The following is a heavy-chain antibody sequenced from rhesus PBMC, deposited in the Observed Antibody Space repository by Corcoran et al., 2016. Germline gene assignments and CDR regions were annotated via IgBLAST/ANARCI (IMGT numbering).Heavy chain of an antibody. CDR2: IYWDDDK. CDR1: GFSLSTSGLC. D-gene: IGHD3-3*01. CDR3: AAGRTGYYMRGYNRFDV. V-gene: IGHV2S1*01. Sequence: QVTLKESGPALVKPTQTLTLTCTFSGFSLSTSGLCVGWIRQPPGKALEWLASIYWDDDKYYSTSLKSRLTISKDTSKNQVVLTMTNMDPVDTATYYCAAGRTGYYMRGYNRFDVWGPGVLVTVSS. J-gene: IGHJ5-1*01.